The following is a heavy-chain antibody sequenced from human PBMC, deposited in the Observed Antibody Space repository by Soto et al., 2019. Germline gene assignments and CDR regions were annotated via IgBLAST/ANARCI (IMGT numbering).Heavy chain of an antibody. J-gene: IGHJ5*02. CDR2: IYYSGST. CDR3: ARVLYGGHFWFDP. CDR1: YGSSISSDYS. V-gene: IGHV4-39*01. Sequence: SQTLSLTCTVAYGSSISSDYSCGWIRQPPGKGLEWIGNIYYSGSTYYNPSLKSRVTISIDTSKNQFSLKLSSVTAADTAVYYCARVLYGGHFWFDPWGQGTLVTVSS. D-gene: IGHD4-17*01.